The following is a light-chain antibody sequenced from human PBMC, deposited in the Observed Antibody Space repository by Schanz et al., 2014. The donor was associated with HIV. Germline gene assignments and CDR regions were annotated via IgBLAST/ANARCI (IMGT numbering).Light chain of an antibody. Sequence: QSVLTQPASVSGSPGQSITISCTGTSSDIGAYNYVSWYQQYPGKAPKLMIYEVSKRPSGVSNRFSGSKSGNTASLTISGLRTEDEADYYCSSSTSSGTVVFGGGTKLTVL. CDR3: SSSTSSGTVV. V-gene: IGLV2-14*01. CDR1: SSDIGAYNY. J-gene: IGLJ2*01. CDR2: EVS.